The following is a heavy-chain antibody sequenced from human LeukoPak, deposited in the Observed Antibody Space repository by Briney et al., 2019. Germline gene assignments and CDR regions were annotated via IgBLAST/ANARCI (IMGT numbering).Heavy chain of an antibody. CDR3: ARRGSGRNWFDP. CDR2: INYSGSI. J-gene: IGHJ5*02. D-gene: IGHD3-10*01. Sequence: TTSETLSLTCTVSGGSISSSSYYWGWIRQPPGKGLEWIGSINYSGSIYYSPSLKSRVTVSVDTSKNQFSLKLSSVTAADTAVYYCARRGSGRNWFDPWGQGTLVTVSS. CDR1: GGSISSSSYY. V-gene: IGHV4-39*01.